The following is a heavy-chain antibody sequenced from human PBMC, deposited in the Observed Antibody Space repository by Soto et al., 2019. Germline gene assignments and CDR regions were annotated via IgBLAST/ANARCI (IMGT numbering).Heavy chain of an antibody. V-gene: IGHV1-69*12. D-gene: IGHD2-15*01. CDR3: ARESRYCSGGSCYFLPGIDY. CDR1: GGTFSSYA. Sequence: QVQLVQSGAEVKKPGSSVKVSCKASGGTFSSYAISWVRQAPGQGLEWMGGIIPIFGTANYAQKFQGRVTSTADESTSTAYRELGMLRSEDTAVYYCARESRYCSGGSCYFLPGIDYWGQGTLVTVSS. CDR2: IIPIFGTA. J-gene: IGHJ4*02.